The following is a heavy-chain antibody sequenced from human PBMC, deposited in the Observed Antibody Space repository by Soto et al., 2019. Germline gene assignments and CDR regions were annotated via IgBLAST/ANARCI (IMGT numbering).Heavy chain of an antibody. Sequence: GESLKISCKGSGYSFTSYWISWVRQMPWKGLEWMGRIDPSDSYTNYSPSFQGHVTISADKSISTAYLQWSSLKASDTAMYYCARKGGVVVAARNWCDPWGEGTMITVST. D-gene: IGHD2-15*01. CDR2: IDPSDSYT. J-gene: IGHJ5*02. V-gene: IGHV5-10-1*01. CDR3: ARKGGVVVAARNWCDP. CDR1: GYSFTSYW.